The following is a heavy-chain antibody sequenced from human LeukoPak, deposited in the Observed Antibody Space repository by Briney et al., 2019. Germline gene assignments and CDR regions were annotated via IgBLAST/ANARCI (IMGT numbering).Heavy chain of an antibody. D-gene: IGHD6-13*01. J-gene: IGHJ4*02. V-gene: IGHV4-34*01. Sequence: SETLSLTCAVSGGSFSGYYWSWIRQPPGKGLEWIGEINNSGSTNYNPSLKSRVSISVDSSKNQFSLKVSSVTAADTAVYYCARGSDTAAGLYWGQGTLVTVPS. CDR2: INNSGST. CDR3: ARGSDTAAGLY. CDR1: GGSFSGYY.